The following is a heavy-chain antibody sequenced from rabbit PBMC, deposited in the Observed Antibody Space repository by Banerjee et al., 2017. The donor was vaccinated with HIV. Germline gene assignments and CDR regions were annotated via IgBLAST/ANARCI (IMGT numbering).Heavy chain of an antibody. J-gene: IGHJ4*01. CDR2: IYAGSSGST. D-gene: IGHD4-1*01. Sequence: QEQLKETGGGLVTPGGILTLTCTASGFSISSSYWICWVRQAPGKGLEWIACIYAGSSGSTYYASWAKGRFTISKTSSTTVTLQMTSLTAADTATYFCARDLAGVIGWNFSLWGPGTLVTVS. V-gene: IGHV1S45*01. CDR1: GFSISSSYW. CDR3: ARDLAGVIGWNFSL.